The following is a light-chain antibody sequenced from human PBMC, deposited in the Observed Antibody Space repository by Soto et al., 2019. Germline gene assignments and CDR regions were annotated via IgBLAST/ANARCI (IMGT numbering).Light chain of an antibody. Sequence: QSALTQPASVSGSPGQSITISCSGTTNDVGGYNYVSWYQQHPGKAPRLMIYDVSDRPSGVSNRFSGSKSGDTASLTVSGLQSEDEADYYCSSYTGSNTVIFGGGTQLTVL. CDR1: TNDVGGYNY. CDR3: SSYTGSNTVI. V-gene: IGLV2-14*01. J-gene: IGLJ2*01. CDR2: DVS.